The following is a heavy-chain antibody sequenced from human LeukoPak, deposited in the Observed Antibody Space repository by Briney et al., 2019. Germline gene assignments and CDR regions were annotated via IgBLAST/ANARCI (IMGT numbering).Heavy chain of an antibody. D-gene: IGHD3-22*01. CDR2: IRSKAYGGTT. Sequence: GGSLRLSCTASGFTFGDYAMSWVRQAPGKGLEWVGFIRSKAYGGTTEYAASVKGRFTISIDDSKSIAYLQMNSLKTEDTAVYYCTRDLETYYYDSSGYDAFDIWGQGTMVTVSS. J-gene: IGHJ3*02. V-gene: IGHV3-49*04. CDR3: TRDLETYYYDSSGYDAFDI. CDR1: GFTFGDYA.